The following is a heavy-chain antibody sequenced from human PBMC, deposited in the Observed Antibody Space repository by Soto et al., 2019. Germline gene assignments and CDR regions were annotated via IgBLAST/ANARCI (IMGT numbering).Heavy chain of an antibody. D-gene: IGHD3-22*01. V-gene: IGHV4-39*01. J-gene: IGHJ4*02. Sequence: SETLSLTCTVSGGSTSSSPYCWGWVRQPPGTGLEWIGSICYSGTTYYNPSLPALKSRVTISVDTSQSQFSLRLSSVTAADTAVYYCARHTQRGAGYYYPFDYWGQGALVTVSS. CDR2: ICYSGTT. CDR3: ARHTQRGAGYYYPFDY. CDR1: GGSTSSSPYC.